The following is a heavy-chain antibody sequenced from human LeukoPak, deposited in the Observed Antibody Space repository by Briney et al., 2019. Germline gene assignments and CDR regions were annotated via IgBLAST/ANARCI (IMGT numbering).Heavy chain of an antibody. V-gene: IGHV3-74*01. CDR1: GFTFSSYW. CDR2: ITSDGSST. CDR3: ARGNGHASDI. Sequence: GGSLRLSCAASGFTFSSYWMHWVRQPPGKGLLWVSRITSDGSSTSYADSVKGRFTISRDNAKNTLYLQMNSLRAEDRAVYYCARGNGHASDIWGQGTMVCVSS. J-gene: IGHJ3*02. D-gene: IGHD2-8*01.